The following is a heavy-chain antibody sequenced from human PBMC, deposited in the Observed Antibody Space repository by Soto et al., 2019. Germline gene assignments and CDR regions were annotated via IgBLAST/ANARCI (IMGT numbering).Heavy chain of an antibody. Sequence: SETLSLTCAVYVGSISRNKWWSWVRQPPGKGLEWIGEIYHSGSTNYNPSLKSRVTISLDKSKNQFSLKLTSVTAADSAVYYCARDDHIVVVPTSLGAMDVWGQGTTVTVSS. CDR3: ARDDHIVVVPTSLGAMDV. CDR1: VGSISRNKW. J-gene: IGHJ6*02. CDR2: IYHSGST. V-gene: IGHV4-4*02. D-gene: IGHD2-2*01.